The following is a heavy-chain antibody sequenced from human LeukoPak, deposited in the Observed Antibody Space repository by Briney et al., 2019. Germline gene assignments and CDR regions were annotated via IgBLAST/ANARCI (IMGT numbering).Heavy chain of an antibody. CDR1: GLPFVGIS. CDR2: LSWDGGST. Sequence: GGSLSFSCAAPGLPFVGISWPWFGQARGKVLGWSSLLSWDGGSTYYADSVKGRFTISRDNSKNSLYLQMNSLRAEDTALYYCAKDDSGTYSYFDYWGQGTLVTVSS. V-gene: IGHV3-43D*03. D-gene: IGHD1-26*01. J-gene: IGHJ4*02. CDR3: AKDDSGTYSYFDY.